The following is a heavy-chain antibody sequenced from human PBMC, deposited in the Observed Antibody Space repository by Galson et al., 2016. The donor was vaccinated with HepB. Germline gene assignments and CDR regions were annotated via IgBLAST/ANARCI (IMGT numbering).Heavy chain of an antibody. J-gene: IGHJ4*02. V-gene: IGHV1-3*01. Sequence: SVKVSCKASGYTFTSYAMHWVRQAPGQRLEWMGWINDVNENTKYSQKFQGRVTITRDTSASTGYMELSSLRSEDTAVYYCAREGYYSSGWYVFDYWGQGTLVTVSS. D-gene: IGHD6-19*01. CDR1: GYTFTSYA. CDR2: INDVNENT. CDR3: AREGYYSSGWYVFDY.